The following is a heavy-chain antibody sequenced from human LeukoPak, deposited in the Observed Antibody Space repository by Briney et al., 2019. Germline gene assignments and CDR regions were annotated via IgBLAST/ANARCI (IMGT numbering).Heavy chain of an antibody. J-gene: IGHJ4*02. CDR1: GGSISSYY. Sequence: SETLSLTRTVSGGSISSYYWSWIRQPPGKGLEWIGYIYYSGSTNYNPSLKSRVTISVDTSKNQFSLKLSSVTAADTAVYYCARAPVVTEYYFDYWGQGTLVTVSS. CDR2: IYYSGST. CDR3: ARAPVVTEYYFDY. V-gene: IGHV4-59*01. D-gene: IGHD4-23*01.